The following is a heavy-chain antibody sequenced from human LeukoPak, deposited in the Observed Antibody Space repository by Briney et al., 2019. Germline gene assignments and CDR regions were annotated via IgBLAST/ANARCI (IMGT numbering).Heavy chain of an antibody. CDR2: ISPFNGDT. J-gene: IGHJ4*02. Sequence: GASVKVSCKPSGYTFSSYGIAWVRQAPGQGLEWVGWISPFNGDTNYAEKVQGRVTLTTETSTGTAYMELTSLRSDDTAIYYCARAVFRGYGYFFDRWGQGTLVTVSS. CDR1: GYTFSSYG. D-gene: IGHD5-12*01. V-gene: IGHV1-18*01. CDR3: ARAVFRGYGYFFDR.